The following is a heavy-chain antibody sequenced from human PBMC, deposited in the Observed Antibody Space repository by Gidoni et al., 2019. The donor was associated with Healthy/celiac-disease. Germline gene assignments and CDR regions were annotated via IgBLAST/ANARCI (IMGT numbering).Heavy chain of an antibody. CDR2: ISSSSSYI. D-gene: IGHD4-17*01. CDR1: GFTFSSYS. Sequence: EVQLVESGGGLVKPGGSLRLSCAASGFTFSSYSMNWVRQAPGKGLEWVSSISSSSSYIYYADSVKGRFTISRDNAKNSLYLQMNSLRAEDTAVYYCARDRSGDTPALYYYYGMDVWGQGTTVTVSS. J-gene: IGHJ6*02. V-gene: IGHV3-21*01. CDR3: ARDRSGDTPALYYYYGMDV.